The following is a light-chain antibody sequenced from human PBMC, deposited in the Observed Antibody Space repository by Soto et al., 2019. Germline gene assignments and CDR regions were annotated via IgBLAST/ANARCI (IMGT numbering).Light chain of an antibody. CDR1: QSLNSGY. V-gene: IGKV3-20*01. CDR2: GAS. J-gene: IGKJ2*01. CDR3: QQYGSAPYT. Sequence: PGEGASVSCRASQSLNSGYLAWYQQKPGQAPRLLIYGASSRAIGIPDRFSGSRSGTNFTLTISRLEPEDFAVYFCQQYGSAPYTFGQGTKLEIK.